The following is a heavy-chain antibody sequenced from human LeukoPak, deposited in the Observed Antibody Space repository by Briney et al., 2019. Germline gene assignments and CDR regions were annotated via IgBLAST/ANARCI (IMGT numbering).Heavy chain of an antibody. V-gene: IGHV5-51*01. Sequence: NPGASLKISCKGPGSSFTSYWIGWVRQLPGKGLEWMGILYPGDSDTRYSPSFQGQVTISADKSISTAYLQWSSLKASDTAMYYCARLTVTTSFTTSYYYYYMDVWGKGTTVTVSS. D-gene: IGHD4-17*01. CDR1: GSSFTSYW. CDR3: ARLTVTTSFTTSYYYYYMDV. CDR2: LYPGDSDT. J-gene: IGHJ6*03.